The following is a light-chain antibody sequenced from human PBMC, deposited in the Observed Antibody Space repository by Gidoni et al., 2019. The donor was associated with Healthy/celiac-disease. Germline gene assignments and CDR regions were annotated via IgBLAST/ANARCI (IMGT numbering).Light chain of an antibody. CDR3: QQSYSTPYT. CDR2: AAS. V-gene: IGKV1-39*01. J-gene: IGKJ2*01. CDR1: QSISSY. Sequence: DIQMTQSPSSLSASVGDRVTITCRASQSISSYLNWYQQKPGKAPNHLIHAASSLQSGVPSRFSGSGSETDFTLTRNSLQPENFATFYCQQSYSTPYTFGQGTKLEIK.